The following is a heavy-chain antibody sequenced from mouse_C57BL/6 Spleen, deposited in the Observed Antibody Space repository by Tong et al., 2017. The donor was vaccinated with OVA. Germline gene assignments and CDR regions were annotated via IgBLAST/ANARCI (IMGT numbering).Heavy chain of an antibody. CDR1: GFSLTSYG. CDR3: AKGEYYYGSSYWYFDV. J-gene: IGHJ1*03. D-gene: IGHD1-1*01. CDR2: IWGNGST. V-gene: IGHV2-3*01. Sequence: VQLQESGPGLVAPSQSLSITCTVSGFSLTSYGVSWVRQPPGKGLEWLGVIWGNGSTNYHSALISRLSISKDNSKSQVIIKLNSLQTDETATYYCAKGEYYYGSSYWYFDVWGTGTTVTVSS.